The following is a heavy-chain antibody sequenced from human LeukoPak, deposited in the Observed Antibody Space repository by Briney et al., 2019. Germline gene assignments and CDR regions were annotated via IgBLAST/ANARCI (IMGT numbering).Heavy chain of an antibody. CDR1: GYTFTIYD. J-gene: IGHJ6*02. CDR2: MNPNNGGT. V-gene: IGHV1-8*01. D-gene: IGHD3-3*01. CDR3: ARGAIFGVTPRGYGMDV. Sequence: ASVKVSRKASGYTFTIYDINWVRQAPGQGLEWVGWMNPNNGGTVYAQKFQGRVTMTRDTSTGTLYMELNSLKSEDTAVYYCARGAIFGVTPRGYGMDVWGQGTTVTVSS.